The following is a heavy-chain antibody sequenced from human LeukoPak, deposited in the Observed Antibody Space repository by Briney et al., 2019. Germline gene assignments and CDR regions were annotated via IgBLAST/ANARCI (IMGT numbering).Heavy chain of an antibody. Sequence: GESLKISCKNFGYSFTSYWIGWVRQMPGKGLEWLGIIYPGDSDTRYSPSFQGQVTISADKSISTAYLQLSSLKASDTAMYYCARQDYGDYWGQGTLVTVSS. V-gene: IGHV5-51*01. CDR2: IYPGDSDT. D-gene: IGHD4-17*01. CDR1: GYSFTSYW. J-gene: IGHJ4*02. CDR3: ARQDYGDY.